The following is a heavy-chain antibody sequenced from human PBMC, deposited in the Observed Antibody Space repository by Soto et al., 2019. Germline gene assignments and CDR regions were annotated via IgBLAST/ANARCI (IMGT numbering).Heavy chain of an antibody. J-gene: IGHJ4*02. D-gene: IGHD3-16*01. V-gene: IGHV3-23*01. CDR1: VFTFSGYA. Sequence: GGSLRLSCAASVFTFSGYAMNWVRQAPGKGLEWVSGISGSGGSTYYADSVKGRFTISRDTYKNTLYLQMSSLRGEDTAIYYCVKAGRGLGVDEYYLDYWGQGTLVTVSS. CDR2: ISGSGGST. CDR3: VKAGRGLGVDEYYLDY.